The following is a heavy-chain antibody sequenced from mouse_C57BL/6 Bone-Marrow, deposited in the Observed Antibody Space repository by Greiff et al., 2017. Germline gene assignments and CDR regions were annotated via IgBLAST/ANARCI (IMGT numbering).Heavy chain of an antibody. Sequence: EVKLMESGGGLVQPGGSLKLSCAASGFTFSDYYMYWVRQTPEKRLEWVAYISNGGGSTYYPDTVKGRFTISRDNAKNTLYLQMSRLKSEDTAMYYGARQATVVATGARDYWGQGTSVTVSS. CDR3: ARQATVVATGARDY. CDR1: GFTFSDYY. D-gene: IGHD1-1*01. V-gene: IGHV5-12*01. CDR2: ISNGGGST. J-gene: IGHJ4*01.